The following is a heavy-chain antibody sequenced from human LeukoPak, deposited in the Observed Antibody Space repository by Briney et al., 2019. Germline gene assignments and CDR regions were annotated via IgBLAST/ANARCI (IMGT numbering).Heavy chain of an antibody. J-gene: IGHJ5*02. CDR1: GGSFSGYY. D-gene: IGHD6-6*01. CDR3: ASEGASSSTNWFDP. Sequence: PSETLSLTCAVYGGSFSGYYWSWIRQPPGKGLEWIGEINHSGSTNYNPSLKSRVTISVDTSKNQFSLKLSSVTAADTAVYYCASEGASSSTNWFDPWGQGTLVTGSS. CDR2: INHSGST. V-gene: IGHV4-34*01.